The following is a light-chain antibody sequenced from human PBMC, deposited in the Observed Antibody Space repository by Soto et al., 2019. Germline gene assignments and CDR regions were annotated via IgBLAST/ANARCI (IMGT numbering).Light chain of an antibody. CDR2: GAS. CDR3: QQYNDWPPWT. Sequence: ENVLAQSPGTLSLSPGERATLSCRASQTLSNSFIAWYQQRPGQAPRLLIYGASTRATGIPARFSGSGSGTEFTLTISSLQSEDFAVYYCQQYNDWPPWTFGQGTKVDIK. CDR1: QTLSNS. J-gene: IGKJ1*01. V-gene: IGKV3-15*01.